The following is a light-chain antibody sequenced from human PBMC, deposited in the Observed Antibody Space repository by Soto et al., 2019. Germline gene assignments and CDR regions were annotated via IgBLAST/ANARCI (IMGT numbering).Light chain of an antibody. Sequence: DIQMTQSPSSLSASVGDRVTITCRAGQSISTYLNWYQQKSGKPPKLLISAASSLQSGVPSRFSGSGSGTDFTLTISSLQPEDLATYYCQQSFSTLGWTFGQGTKVDI. V-gene: IGKV1-39*01. CDR3: QQSFSTLGWT. CDR1: QSISTY. J-gene: IGKJ1*01. CDR2: AAS.